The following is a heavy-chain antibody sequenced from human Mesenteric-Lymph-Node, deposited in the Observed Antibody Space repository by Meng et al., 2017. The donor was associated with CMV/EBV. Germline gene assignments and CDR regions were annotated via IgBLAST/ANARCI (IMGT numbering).Heavy chain of an antibody. CDR2: IYHSGST. CDR1: GGSTSSGGYS. J-gene: IGHJ5*02. V-gene: IGHV4-30-2*01. D-gene: IGHD2-8*01. Sequence: VSGGSTSSGGYSWSWIRQPPGKGLEWIGYIYHSGSTYYNPSLKSRVTISVDRSKNQFSLKLSSVTAADTAVYYCAGVLMVYATIDPWGQGTLVTVSS. CDR3: AGVLMVYATIDP.